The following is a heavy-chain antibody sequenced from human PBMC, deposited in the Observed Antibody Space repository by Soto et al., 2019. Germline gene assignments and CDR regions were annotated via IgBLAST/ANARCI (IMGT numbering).Heavy chain of an antibody. CDR2: INHSGRI. J-gene: IGHJ4*02. CDR3: ARVGSPSY. D-gene: IGHD3-10*01. CDR1: GGSFSGYS. V-gene: IGHV4-34*01. Sequence: SETLSLTCAVYGGSFSGYSWSWIRQPPRKGLEWIGEINHSGRINYTPSLKSRVTISVDTSKSQFSLKLSSVTAADTAVYYCARVGSPSYWGQGTLVTVSS.